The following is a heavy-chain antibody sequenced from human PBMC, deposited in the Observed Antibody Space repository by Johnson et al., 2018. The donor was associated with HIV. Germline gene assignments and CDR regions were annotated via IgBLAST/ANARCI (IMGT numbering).Heavy chain of an antibody. CDR1: GFTFSGSA. CDR2: IRSKANSYAT. V-gene: IGHV3-73*02. J-gene: IGHJ3*02. CDR3: AKVLKAGGRMNDGFDI. Sequence: VQLVESGGGLVQPGGSLKLSCAASGFTFSGSAMHWVRQASGNGLEWVGRIRSKANSYATAYAASVKGRFTISRDDSKNTAYLQMNSLKTEDTAVYYCAKVLKAGGRMNDGFDIWGQGTLVTVSS. D-gene: IGHD1-26*01.